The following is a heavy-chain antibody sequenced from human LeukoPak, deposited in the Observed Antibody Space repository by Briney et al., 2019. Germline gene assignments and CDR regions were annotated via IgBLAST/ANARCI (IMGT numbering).Heavy chain of an antibody. Sequence: GGSLRLTCAASGFTFSSYSMNWVRQAPGKGLEWVSYISSSSSTIYYADSVKGRFTISRDNAKNTLYLQMNSLRAEDTAVHYCARDNYYYYMDVWGKGTTVTISS. CDR3: ARDNYYYYMDV. V-gene: IGHV3-48*01. J-gene: IGHJ6*03. CDR2: ISSSSSTI. CDR1: GFTFSSYS.